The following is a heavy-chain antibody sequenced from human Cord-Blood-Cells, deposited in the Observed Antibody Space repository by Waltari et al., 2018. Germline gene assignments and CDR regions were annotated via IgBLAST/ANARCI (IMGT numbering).Heavy chain of an antibody. J-gene: IGHJ5*02. CDR2: IYYSGTT. D-gene: IGHD7-27*01. Sequence: QLQLQESGPGLVKPSETLSLTCTVSGGSISSSSYYSGWIRQPPGKGLEWIGSIYYSGTTNKTPSLKRRVHISVDTSKKQFSVRLSSVTAADTAVYYCARHDWGSGALNWFDPWGQGTLVTVSS. V-gene: IGHV4-39*01. CDR1: GGSISSSSYY. CDR3: ARHDWGSGALNWFDP.